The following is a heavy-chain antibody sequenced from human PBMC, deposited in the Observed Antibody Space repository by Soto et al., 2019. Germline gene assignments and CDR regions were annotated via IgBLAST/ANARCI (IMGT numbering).Heavy chain of an antibody. CDR2: INSDGSST. D-gene: IGHD6-13*01. V-gene: IGHV3-74*01. CDR1: GFTFSSYG. CDR3: ARAQQELDAFDI. Sequence: PGGSLRLSCAASGFTFSSYGMHWVRQAPGKGLVWVSRINSDGSSTSYADSVKGRFTISRDNAKNTLYLQMNSLRAEDTAVYYCARAQQELDAFDIWGQGTMVTVSS. J-gene: IGHJ3*02.